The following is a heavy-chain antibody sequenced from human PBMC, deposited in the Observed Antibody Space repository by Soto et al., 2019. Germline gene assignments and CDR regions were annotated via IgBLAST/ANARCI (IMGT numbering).Heavy chain of an antibody. CDR1: GYSISSSNW. CDR3: ARREIQGPIDY. CDR2: IYYSGTT. D-gene: IGHD1-26*01. V-gene: IGHV4-28*01. J-gene: IGHJ4*01. Sequence: QVQLQESGPGLVKPSDTLSLTCAVSGYSISSSNWWGWIRQPRGKGLEWIGYIYYSGTTYYNPSLKSRVTMSVYTSKNQFSLKLTSVTAVDTAVYYCARREIQGPIDYWGQGTLVTVSS.